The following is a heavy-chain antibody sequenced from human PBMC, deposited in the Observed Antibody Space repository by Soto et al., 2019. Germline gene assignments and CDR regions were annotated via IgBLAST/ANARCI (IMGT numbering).Heavy chain of an antibody. CDR2: IYYSGST. Sequence: QVQLQESGPGLVKPSETLSLTCTVSGGSISSYYWSWIRQPPAKGLEWIGYIYYSGSTNYNPSLKSRVTVSVDTSKNQFSLKLISVSAADTAMYYCSRALSSYGLLRYYFDYWGQGTLLTLSS. J-gene: IGHJ4*02. CDR1: GGSISSYY. D-gene: IGHD5-18*01. V-gene: IGHV4-59*01. CDR3: SRALSSYGLLRYYFDY.